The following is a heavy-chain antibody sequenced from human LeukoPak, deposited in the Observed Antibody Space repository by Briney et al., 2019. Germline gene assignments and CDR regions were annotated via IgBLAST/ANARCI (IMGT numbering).Heavy chain of an antibody. V-gene: IGHV1-8*01. Sequence: ASVKVSCKASGYTFTSYDINWVRQATGQGLEWMGWMNLNSGNTGYAQKFQGRVTMTRNTSISTAYMELSSLRSEDTAVYYCARGTSGYESYYYYYYGMDVXGQGTTATVSS. CDR1: GYTFTSYD. CDR3: ARGTSGYESYYYYYYGMDV. CDR2: MNLNSGNT. J-gene: IGHJ6*02. D-gene: IGHD5-12*01.